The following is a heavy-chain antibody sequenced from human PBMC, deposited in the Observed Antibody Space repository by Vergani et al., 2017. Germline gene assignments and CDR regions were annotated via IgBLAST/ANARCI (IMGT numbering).Heavy chain of an antibody. CDR1: GFTSAGYA. Sequence: EVQLEESGGGLVLPGRSLRLSCVASGFTSAGYAMHWVRQAPGKGLEWVSGISWNSNSIGYADSVKGRFTISRENAKNSLYLPMNSLRAEDTALYYCAKDLGTSSGGGWFDPWGQGTLVTVSS. CDR3: AKDLGTSSGGGWFDP. CDR2: ISWNSNSI. V-gene: IGHV3-9*02. D-gene: IGHD6-6*01. J-gene: IGHJ5*02.